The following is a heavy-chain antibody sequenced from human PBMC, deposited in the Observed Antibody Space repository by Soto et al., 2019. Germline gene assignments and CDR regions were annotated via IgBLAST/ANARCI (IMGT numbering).Heavy chain of an antibody. CDR1: KFTFSTYP. CDR3: AKDRYGDYGGIDY. D-gene: IGHD4-17*01. V-gene: IGHV3-7*05. J-gene: IGHJ4*02. Sequence: PGESLKISCAAPKFTFSTYPNWVRQAPGKGLEWVANIKQDGSEKYYADSVKGRFTISRDTSKNTLFLQMNSLRAEDTAVYYCAKDRYGDYGGIDYWGQGTMVTVSS. CDR2: IKQDGSEK.